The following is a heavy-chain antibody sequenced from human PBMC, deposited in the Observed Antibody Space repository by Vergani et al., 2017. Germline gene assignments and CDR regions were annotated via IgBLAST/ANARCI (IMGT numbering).Heavy chain of an antibody. CDR3: ARTPELGDWYFEP. CDR1: GFTFSDYY. J-gene: IGHJ2*01. Sequence: QVQLEESGGGLVKPGGSLRLSCAASGFTFSDYYMSWIRQAPGKGLEWISYISSSGSARYYGDSVKGRFTISRDNAKNSVYLQMNSLRGEDTAVYYCARTPELGDWYFEPGGRGTLVTVSS. D-gene: IGHD7-27*01. CDR2: ISSSGSAR. V-gene: IGHV3-11*04.